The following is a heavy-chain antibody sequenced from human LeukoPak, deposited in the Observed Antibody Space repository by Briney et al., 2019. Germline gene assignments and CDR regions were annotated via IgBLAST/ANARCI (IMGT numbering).Heavy chain of an antibody. V-gene: IGHV3-74*01. CDR2: INSDGSST. CDR3: ATSTAGYNWFDP. J-gene: IGHJ5*02. CDR1: GVTFSSYW. Sequence: GGSLRLSCAASGVTFSSYWMHWVRHAPGKGMVWVSRINSDGSSTSYADSVKGRFTISRDNAKNTLYLQMNSLRAEDTAVYYCATSTAGYNWFDPWGQGTLVTVSS. D-gene: IGHD2-2*01.